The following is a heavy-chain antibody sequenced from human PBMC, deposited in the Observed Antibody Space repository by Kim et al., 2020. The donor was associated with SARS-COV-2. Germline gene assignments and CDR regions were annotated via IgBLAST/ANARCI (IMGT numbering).Heavy chain of an antibody. CDR2: FSYSGST. CDR1: GGSISSTFYY. CDR3: ARGDLRPDYFDY. V-gene: IGHV4-39*07. Sequence: SETLSLTCTVSGGSISSTFYYWGWIRQPPGKGLEWIGSFSYSGSTYYNPSLKSRVTISVDTSKNQFSLKLSSVTAADTAVYYCARGDLRPDYFDYWGQGTLVTVSS. J-gene: IGHJ4*02.